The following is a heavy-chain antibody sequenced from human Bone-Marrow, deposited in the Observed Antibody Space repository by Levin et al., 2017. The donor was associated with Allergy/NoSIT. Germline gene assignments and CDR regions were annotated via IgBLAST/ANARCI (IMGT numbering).Heavy chain of an antibody. Sequence: SQTLSLTCVVSGGSISSGTWWTWVRQSPGKGLEWIGEIYLSGSTNYKASLKSRVTISVDKSKNQFSLKLRSVTAADTAMYYCASLAGCSGTKCKFAFDIWGQGTMVTVSS. CDR3: ASLAGCSGTKCKFAFDI. D-gene: IGHD2-2*01. V-gene: IGHV4/OR15-8*01. CDR1: GGSISSGTW. CDR2: IYLSGST. J-gene: IGHJ3*02.